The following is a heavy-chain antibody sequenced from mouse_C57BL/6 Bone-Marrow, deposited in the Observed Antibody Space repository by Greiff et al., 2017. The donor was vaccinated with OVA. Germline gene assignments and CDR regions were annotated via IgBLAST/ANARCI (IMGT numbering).Heavy chain of an antibody. Sequence: QVQLKQPGAELVMPGASVKLSCKASGYTFTSYWMHWVKQRPGQGLEWIGEIDPSDSYTNYNQKFKGKSTLTVDKSSSTAYMQLSSLTSEDSAVYYCARSGYGNPFAYWGQGTLVTVSA. J-gene: IGHJ3*01. D-gene: IGHD2-10*02. V-gene: IGHV1-69*01. CDR3: ARSGYGNPFAY. CDR2: IDPSDSYT. CDR1: GYTFTSYW.